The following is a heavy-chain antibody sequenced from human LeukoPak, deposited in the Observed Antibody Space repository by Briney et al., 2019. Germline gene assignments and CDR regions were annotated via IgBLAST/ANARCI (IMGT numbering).Heavy chain of an antibody. V-gene: IGHV3-74*01. Sequence: GGSLRLSCAASGFTFSSYWMHWVRQVPGKGLVWVSCINSDGSSTSYADSVKGRFTISRDNAKNTLYVQMNSLRAEDTAVYYWSTGSGHAFDIWGRGTMVTVSS. CDR1: GFTFSSYW. J-gene: IGHJ3*02. CDR2: INSDGSST. D-gene: IGHD3-10*01. CDR3: STGSGHAFDI.